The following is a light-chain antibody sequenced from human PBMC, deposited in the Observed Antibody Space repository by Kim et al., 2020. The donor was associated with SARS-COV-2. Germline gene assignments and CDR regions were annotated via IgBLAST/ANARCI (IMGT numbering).Light chain of an antibody. CDR1: QSVLYSSNNKNY. V-gene: IGKV4-1*01. J-gene: IGKJ1*01. CDR2: WAS. Sequence: DIVMTQSPDSLAVSLGERATINCKSSQSVLYSSNNKNYLAWFQQQPGQPPKLLIYWASTRESGVPVRFSGSGSGTDFTLTISSLQAEDVAVYYCQQYYSTPLTFGQGTKVDIK. CDR3: QQYYSTPLT.